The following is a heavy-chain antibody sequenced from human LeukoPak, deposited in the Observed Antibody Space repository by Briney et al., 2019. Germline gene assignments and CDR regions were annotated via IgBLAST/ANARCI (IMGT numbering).Heavy chain of an antibody. CDR2: IYYSGST. CDR1: GGSISSYY. J-gene: IGHJ5*02. V-gene: IGHV4-59*08. Sequence: SETLSLTCTVSGGSISSYYWSWIRQPPGKGLEWIGYIYYSGSTNYNPSLKSRVTISVDTSKNQFSLKLSSVTAADTAVYYCARHPPYYDFWSGHNWFDPWGQGTLVTVPS. D-gene: IGHD3-3*01. CDR3: ARHPPYYDFWSGHNWFDP.